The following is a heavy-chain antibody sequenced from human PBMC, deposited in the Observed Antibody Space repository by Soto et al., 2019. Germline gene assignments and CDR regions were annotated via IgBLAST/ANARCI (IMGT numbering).Heavy chain of an antibody. V-gene: IGHV3-11*06. CDR2: ISSSSSYT. CDR1: EFPFSAYY. Sequence: GPLSLSCAASEFPFSAYYMSWISQAPGKGLEWVSYISSSSSYTNYADSVKGRFTISRDNAKNSPYLQMNSLRAEDTAVYYCARADYFDYWGQGTRVTVSA. J-gene: IGHJ4*02. CDR3: ARADYFDY.